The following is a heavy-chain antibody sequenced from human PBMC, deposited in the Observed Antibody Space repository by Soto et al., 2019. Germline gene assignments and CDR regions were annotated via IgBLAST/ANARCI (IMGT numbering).Heavy chain of an antibody. CDR3: ARRWAYYYGMDV. CDR2: IIPIFGTA. CDR1: GGTFSSYA. J-gene: IGHJ6*02. V-gene: IGHV1-69*13. D-gene: IGHD1-26*01. Sequence: SVKVCCKASGGTFSSYAISWVRQAPGQGLEWMGGIIPIFGTANYAQKFQGRVTITADESTSTAYMELSSLRSEDTAVYYCARRWAYYYGMDVWGQGTTVTVSS.